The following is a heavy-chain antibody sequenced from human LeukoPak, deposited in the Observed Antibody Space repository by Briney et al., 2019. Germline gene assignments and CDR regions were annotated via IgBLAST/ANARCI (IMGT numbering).Heavy chain of an antibody. J-gene: IGHJ4*02. CDR2: IVVGSGNT. Sequence: SVKVSCKASGFTFTSSAVQWVRQARGQRLEWIGWIVVGSGNTNYAQKFQERVTITRDMSTSTAYMELSSLRSEDTAVYYCAALESRRGPTVADYWGQGTLVTVSS. V-gene: IGHV1-58*01. CDR1: GFTFTSSA. CDR3: AALESRRGPTVADY. D-gene: IGHD4-23*01.